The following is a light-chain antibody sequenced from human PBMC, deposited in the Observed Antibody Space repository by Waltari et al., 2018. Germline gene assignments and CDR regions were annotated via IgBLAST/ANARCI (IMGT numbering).Light chain of an antibody. CDR2: DAS. J-gene: IGKJ1*01. CDR1: QSLSSW. Sequence: DIQMTQSPSTLSASVGDRVTITCRASQSLSSWLAWFQQKPGKAPKLLIYDASSLQSGVPSRFSGSGSGTDFTLTISSLQPDDFATYYCQQYNSWGTFGQGTKVEIK. V-gene: IGKV1-5*01. CDR3: QQYNSWGT.